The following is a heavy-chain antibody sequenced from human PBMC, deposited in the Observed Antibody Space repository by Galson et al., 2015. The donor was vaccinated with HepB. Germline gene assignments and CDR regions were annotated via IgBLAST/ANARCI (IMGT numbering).Heavy chain of an antibody. D-gene: IGHD1-26*01. V-gene: IGHV3-74*01. CDR1: GFTFSNYW. CDR2: INSDGSST. J-gene: IGHJ4*02. Sequence: SLRLSCAASGFTFSNYWMHWVRQGPGKGLVWVSRINSDGSSTSYADSVKGRFTISRDNAKNTLYLQVNSLRADDTAVHYCVRDFVGPNRRYFDYWGRGTLVTVSS. CDR3: VRDFVGPNRRYFDY.